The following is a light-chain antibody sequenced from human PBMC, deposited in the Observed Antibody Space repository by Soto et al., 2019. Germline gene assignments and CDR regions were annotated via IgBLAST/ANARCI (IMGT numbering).Light chain of an antibody. CDR2: GAS. CDR1: QSINTE. J-gene: IGKJ2*01. Sequence: EIVMTQSPATLSLSPGERAALSCRASQSINTELAWYQQKPGQPPRLLIYGASTRATGVTARFTGSESGSEFPLTISGLQSEDFAVYYCQQGHNWPLTFGQGTRLEI. CDR3: QQGHNWPLT. V-gene: IGKV3-15*01.